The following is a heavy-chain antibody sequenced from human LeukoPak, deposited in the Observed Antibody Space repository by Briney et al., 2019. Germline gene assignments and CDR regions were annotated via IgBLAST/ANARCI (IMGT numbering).Heavy chain of an antibody. CDR2: IYPGDSDT. J-gene: IGHJ4*02. Sequence: GESLKISCKGSGYSFTSYWIGWVRQMPGKGLEWMGIIYPGDSDTRYSPSFQGQVTISADKSISTAYLQWSSLKASDTAMYYCVIGIVGATAGYYFDYWGQGTLVTVSS. D-gene: IGHD1-26*01. V-gene: IGHV5-51*01. CDR1: GYSFTSYW. CDR3: VIGIVGATAGYYFDY.